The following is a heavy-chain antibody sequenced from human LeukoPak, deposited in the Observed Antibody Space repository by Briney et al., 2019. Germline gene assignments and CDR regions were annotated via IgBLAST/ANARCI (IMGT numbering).Heavy chain of an antibody. V-gene: IGHV3-48*03. D-gene: IGHD4-11*01. Sequence: GGSLRLSCAASGFTFSSYEMNWVRQAPGKGLEWVSYISSSGSTIYYADSVKGRFTISRDNAESSLYLQMNNLRVEDTAVYYCARDSETTIAWFDPWGQGTLVTVSS. CDR3: ARDSETTIAWFDP. CDR2: ISSSGSTI. CDR1: GFTFSSYE. J-gene: IGHJ5*02.